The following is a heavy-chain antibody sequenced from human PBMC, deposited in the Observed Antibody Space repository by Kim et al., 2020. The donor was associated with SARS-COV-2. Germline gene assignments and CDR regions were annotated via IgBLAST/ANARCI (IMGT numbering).Heavy chain of an antibody. Sequence: SETLSLTCTVSGGSISSSSYYWGWIRQPPGKGLEWIGSIYYSGSTYYNPSLKSRVTISVDTSKNQFSLKLSSVTAADTAVYYCARSEYYYDSSGYSDSRFDAFDIWGQGTMVTVSS. CDR3: ARSEYYYDSSGYSDSRFDAFDI. J-gene: IGHJ3*02. CDR2: IYYSGST. CDR1: GGSISSSSYY. D-gene: IGHD3-22*01. V-gene: IGHV4-39*01.